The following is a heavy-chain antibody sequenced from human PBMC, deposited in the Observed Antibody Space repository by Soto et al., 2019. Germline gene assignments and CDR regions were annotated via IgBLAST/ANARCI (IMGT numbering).Heavy chain of an antibody. J-gene: IGHJ4*02. CDR3: ARLRPTPVGNYFDY. Sequence: GESLKISCMGSGYSFTGYWIGWVRQMPGKGLEWMGIIYPGDSDTRYSPSFQGQVTISADKSISTAYLQWSSLRASDTAMYYCARLRPTPVGNYFDYWGQGTLVTVSS. CDR1: GYSFTGYW. CDR2: IYPGDSDT. V-gene: IGHV5-51*01. D-gene: IGHD1-26*01.